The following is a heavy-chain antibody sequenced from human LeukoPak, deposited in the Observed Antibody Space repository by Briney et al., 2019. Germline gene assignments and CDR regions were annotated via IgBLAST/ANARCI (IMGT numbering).Heavy chain of an antibody. J-gene: IGHJ6*02. V-gene: IGHV4-30-2*01. CDR3: ARAPTIFAGMDV. Sequence: SETLSLTCAVSGGSISSGGYSWSWIRQPPGKGLEWLGYIYHSGSTYYNPSLKTRVTISVDRSKNQFSLKLSSVTAADTAVYYCARAPTIFAGMDVWGQGTTVTVSS. CDR2: IYHSGST. CDR1: GGSISSGGYS. D-gene: IGHD3-3*01.